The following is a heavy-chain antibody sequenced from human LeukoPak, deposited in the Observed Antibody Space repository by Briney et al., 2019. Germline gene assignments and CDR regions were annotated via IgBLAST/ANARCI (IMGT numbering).Heavy chain of an antibody. CDR1: GFTFSTYS. Sequence: GGSLTLSCAASGFTFSTYSMNWVRQAPGKGLEWVSCISSGDTTIYYADSVRGRFTISRDNAKNSLYLLMNNLSAEDTAVYYCARAFDIWGQGTMVTVSS. J-gene: IGHJ3*02. V-gene: IGHV3-48*04. CDR2: ISSGDTTI. CDR3: ARAFDI.